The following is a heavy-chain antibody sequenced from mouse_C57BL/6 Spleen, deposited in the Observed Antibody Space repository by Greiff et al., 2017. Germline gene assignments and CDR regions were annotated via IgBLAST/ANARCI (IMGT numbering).Heavy chain of an antibody. J-gene: IGHJ3*01. CDR1: GFTFSDYG. CDR3: ARPVVKAWFAY. Sequence: EVKLVESGGGLVKPGGSLKLSCAASGFTFSDYGMHWVRQAPEKGLEWVAYISSGSSTIYYAATVKGRFTISRDNAKNTLFLQMTSLRSEDTAMYYCARPVVKAWFAYWGQGTLVTVSA. D-gene: IGHD1-1*02. V-gene: IGHV5-17*01. CDR2: ISSGSSTI.